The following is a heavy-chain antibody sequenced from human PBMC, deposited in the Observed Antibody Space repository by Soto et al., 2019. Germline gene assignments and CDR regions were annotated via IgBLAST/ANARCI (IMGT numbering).Heavy chain of an antibody. J-gene: IGHJ5*02. CDR2: FYYSGST. Sequence: SETLSLTCTVSGGSMNSYYWNWFRQHPGKGLEWIGYFYYSGSTYYNPSLKSRVTISVNTSKNQFSLKLSSVTAADTAVYYCARSVFPWGQGTLVTVSS. V-gene: IGHV4-59*12. CDR1: GGSMNSYY. CDR3: ARSVFP.